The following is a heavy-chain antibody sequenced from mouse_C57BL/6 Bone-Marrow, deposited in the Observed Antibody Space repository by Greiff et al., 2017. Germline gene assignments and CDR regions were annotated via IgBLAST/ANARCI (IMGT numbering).Heavy chain of an antibody. CDR1: GYTFTDYE. CDR2: IDPETGGT. V-gene: IGHV1-15*01. CDR3: TSYDYDGYYYAMDY. J-gene: IGHJ4*01. Sequence: QVQLQQSGAELVRPGASVTLSCKASGYTFTDYEMHWVKQTPVHGLEWIGAIDPETGGTAYNQKFKGKAILTADKSSSTAYMELRSLTSEDSAVYYCTSYDYDGYYYAMDYWGQGTSVTVSS. D-gene: IGHD2-4*01.